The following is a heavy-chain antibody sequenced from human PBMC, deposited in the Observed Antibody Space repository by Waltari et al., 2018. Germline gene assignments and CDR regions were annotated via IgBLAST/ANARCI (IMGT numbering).Heavy chain of an antibody. D-gene: IGHD1-26*01. CDR2: ISWNSGSI. J-gene: IGHJ3*02. CDR1: GCTFEDYA. Sequence: EVQLVESGGGLVQPGRSLRLSCAASGCTFEDYAIHWVRQAPGKGLEWVSGISWNSGSIGYADSVKGRFTISRDNAKHSLYLQMNSLRAEDMALYYCAKDTSGSYWDHAFDIWGQGTMVTVSS. CDR3: AKDTSGSYWDHAFDI. V-gene: IGHV3-9*03.